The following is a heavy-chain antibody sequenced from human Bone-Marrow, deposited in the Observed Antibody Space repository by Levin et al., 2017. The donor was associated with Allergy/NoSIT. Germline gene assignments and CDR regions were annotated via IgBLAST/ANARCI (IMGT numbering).Heavy chain of an antibody. V-gene: IGHV3-20*04. Sequence: LSLTCAASEFPFDDYGMSWVRQASGKGLEWVSGINWNGGSTAYIDSVKCRFTIPRDNAKNSLYLQMNSLRAEDTDLYLCARDVSRRYAWDYWGLGTLVS. CDR3: ARDVSRRYAWDY. CDR2: INWNGGST. J-gene: IGHJ4*02. CDR1: EFPFDDYG. D-gene: IGHD1-1*01.